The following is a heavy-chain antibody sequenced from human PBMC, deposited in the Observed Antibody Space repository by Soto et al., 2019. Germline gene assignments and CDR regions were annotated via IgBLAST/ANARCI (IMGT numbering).Heavy chain of an antibody. D-gene: IGHD4-4*01. V-gene: IGHV3-30*18. CDR3: AKDHPLDYSKEYYYYGMDV. CDR2: ISYDGSNK. J-gene: IGHJ6*02. CDR1: GFTFSSYG. Sequence: QVQLVESGGGVVQPGRSLRLSCAASGFTFSSYGMHWVRQAPGKGLEWVAVISYDGSNKYYADSVKGRFTISRDNSKNTLYLQMNSLRAEDTAVYYCAKDHPLDYSKEYYYYGMDVWGQGTTVTVSS.